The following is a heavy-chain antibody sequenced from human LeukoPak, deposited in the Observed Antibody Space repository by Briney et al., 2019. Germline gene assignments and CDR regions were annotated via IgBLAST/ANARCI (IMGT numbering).Heavy chain of an antibody. CDR2: NSGGGGST. D-gene: IGHD3-22*01. CDR3: AKDGGYYYDSSGYSE. V-gene: IGHV3-23*01. Sequence: GGSLRLSRAASGFTFSSYAMSWVRQAPGKGLEWVSANSGGGGSTYYADSVKGRFTISRDNSKNTLYLQMNSLRAEDTAVYYCAKDGGYYYDSSGYSEWGQGTLVTVSS. CDR1: GFTFSSYA. J-gene: IGHJ4*02.